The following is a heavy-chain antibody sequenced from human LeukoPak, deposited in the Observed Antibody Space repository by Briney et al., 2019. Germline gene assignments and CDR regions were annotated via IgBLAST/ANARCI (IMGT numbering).Heavy chain of an antibody. J-gene: IGHJ5*02. Sequence: SETLSLTCAAYGGSFSGYYWSWIRQPPGKGLEWIGEINHSGSTNYNPSLKSRVTISVDTSKNQFSLKLSSVTAADTAVYYCARGRPVLLWFGEPSNWFDPWGQGTLVTVSS. V-gene: IGHV4-34*01. CDR2: INHSGST. D-gene: IGHD3-10*01. CDR3: ARGRPVLLWFGEPSNWFDP. CDR1: GGSFSGYY.